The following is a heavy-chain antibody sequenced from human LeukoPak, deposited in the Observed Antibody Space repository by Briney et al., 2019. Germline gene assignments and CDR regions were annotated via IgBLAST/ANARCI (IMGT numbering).Heavy chain of an antibody. J-gene: IGHJ3*02. CDR1: GFTLSSYW. D-gene: IGHD6-19*01. Sequence: GGSLRLSCAASGFTLSSYWMHWVRHAPGKGLVWVSRVNSDGSSTNYADSVKGRFTISRDNAKNTLYLQMNSLRAEDTAVYYCARPISSGWYSGGDDAFDIWGQGTMVTVSS. V-gene: IGHV3-74*01. CDR3: ARPISSGWYSGGDDAFDI. CDR2: VNSDGSST.